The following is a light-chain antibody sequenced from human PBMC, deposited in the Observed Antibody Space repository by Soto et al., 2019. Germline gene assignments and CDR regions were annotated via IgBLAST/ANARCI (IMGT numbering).Light chain of an antibody. CDR3: GADHGSGSNDV. Sequence: QSVLTQPPSASASLGASVTLTCTLSSGYSNYKVDWYQQRPGKGPRFVMRVGTGGIVGSKGDGIPDRFSVLGSGLNRYLTIKNIQEEDESDYHCGADHGSGSNDVFGNGTKVTVL. CDR1: SGYSNYK. CDR2: VGTGGIVG. V-gene: IGLV9-49*01. J-gene: IGLJ1*01.